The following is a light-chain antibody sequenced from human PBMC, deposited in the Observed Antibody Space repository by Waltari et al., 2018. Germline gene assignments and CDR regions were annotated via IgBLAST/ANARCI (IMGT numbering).Light chain of an antibody. CDR1: QSFSASY. J-gene: IGKJ3*01. CDR2: GAS. V-gene: IGKV3-20*01. CDR3: QHYGTSPPFT. Sequence: DIVLTQSPATLSLTPGERATLSCRASQSFSASYLAWYQQKPGQAPRLLIYGASSRATGIPDRFSGSGSGTDFTLTISSLEPEDFAVYYCQHYGTSPPFTFGPGTKVDIK.